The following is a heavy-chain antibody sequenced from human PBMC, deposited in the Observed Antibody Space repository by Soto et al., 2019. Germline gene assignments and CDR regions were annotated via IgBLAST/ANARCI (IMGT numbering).Heavy chain of an antibody. Sequence: ASVKVSCTDSGYPFTSYGLRWVRQAPGQGLEWMGWISAYNGNTHYAQKLQGRVTMTTDTSTSTAYMELRSLRSDDTAVYYCARDPLILRQRVCYYCEGKDVWGRGTTVPVSS. CDR3: ARDPLILRQRVCYYCEGKDV. D-gene: IGHD2-21*01. CDR1: GYPFTSYG. J-gene: IGHJ6*02. V-gene: IGHV1-18*04. CDR2: ISAYNGNT.